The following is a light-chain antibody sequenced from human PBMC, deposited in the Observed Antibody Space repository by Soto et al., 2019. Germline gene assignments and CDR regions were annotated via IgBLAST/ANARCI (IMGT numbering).Light chain of an antibody. CDR3: SSYTSSSTLYV. J-gene: IGLJ1*01. V-gene: IGLV2-14*01. CDR2: EVS. Sequence: QSALTQPASVSGSPGQSITISCTGTSSDGGAYNYVSWYQQHPGKAPKLMIYEVSNRPSGVSNRYSGSKSGNTASLTISGLQAEDEADYYCSSYTSSSTLYVFGTGTKLTVL. CDR1: SSDGGAYNY.